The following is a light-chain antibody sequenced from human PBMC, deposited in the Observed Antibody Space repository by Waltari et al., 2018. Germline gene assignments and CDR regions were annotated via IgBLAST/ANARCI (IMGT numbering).Light chain of an antibody. CDR2: KAS. J-gene: IGKJ1*01. V-gene: IGKV1-5*03. Sequence: DIQMTQSPSTLSASVGDRVTITCRASQSISSWLAWYQQKPGKAPKLLIYKASSVESGVPSRFSVSGSGTEFTLTISSLQPDDFAPYYCQQYNSYLWTFGQGTKVEIK. CDR1: QSISSW. CDR3: QQYNSYLWT.